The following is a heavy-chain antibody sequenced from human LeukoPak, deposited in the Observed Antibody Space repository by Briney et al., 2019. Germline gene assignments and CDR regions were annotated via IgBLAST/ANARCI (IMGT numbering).Heavy chain of an antibody. D-gene: IGHD5-18*01. J-gene: IGHJ5*01. CDR1: GFAFSRLT. Sequence: PGGSLRLSCAASGFAFSRLTMNWVRLSPGKGLKWVSAISTSSNYIYYADSVKGRFNISRDNTKNSLFLHMTRLRDEDTAVYYCASTVRGSTAESEACYPKGFDPRGERTL. V-gene: IGHV3-21*01. CDR3: ASTVRGSTAESEACYPKGFDP. CDR2: ISTSSNYI.